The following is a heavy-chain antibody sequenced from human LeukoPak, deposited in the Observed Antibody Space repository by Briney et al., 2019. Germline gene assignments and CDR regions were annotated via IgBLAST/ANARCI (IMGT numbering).Heavy chain of an antibody. V-gene: IGHV3-23*01. CDR3: AKDRSIGTYYTFDH. Sequence: GGSLRLSCAASGFTFRSYAMSWVRQAPGKGLEWVATISGSGVMTYYADSVKGRFTVSGDNSKNTVYLQMSSLTAADTAVYYCAKDRSIGTYYTFDHWGQGTLVTVSS. CDR1: GFTFRSYA. J-gene: IGHJ4*02. D-gene: IGHD1-26*01. CDR2: ISGSGVMT.